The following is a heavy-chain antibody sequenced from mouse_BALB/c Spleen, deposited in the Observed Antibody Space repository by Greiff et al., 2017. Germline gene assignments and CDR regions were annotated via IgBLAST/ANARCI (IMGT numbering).Heavy chain of an antibody. CDR3: ARGDGYYGWFAY. J-gene: IGHJ3*01. Sequence: VQLQQSAAELARPGASVKMSCKASGYTFTSYTMHWVKQRPGQGLEWIGYINPSSGYTEYNQKFKDKTTLTADKSSSTAYMQLSSLTSEDSAVYYCARGDGYYGWFAYWGQGTLVTVSA. D-gene: IGHD2-3*01. V-gene: IGHV1-4*02. CDR2: INPSSGYT. CDR1: GYTFTSYT.